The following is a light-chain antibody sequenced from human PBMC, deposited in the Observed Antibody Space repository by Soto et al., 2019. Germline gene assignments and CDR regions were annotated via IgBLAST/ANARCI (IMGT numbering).Light chain of an antibody. CDR3: SSYAGRNNLV. V-gene: IGLV2-8*01. CDR1: SSDVGGYNY. Sequence: QFALTQPPSASGSPGQSVTISCTGTSSDVGGYNYVSWYQQHPGKAPKLMIYEVTKRPSGVPDRFSGSKSGNTASLTVSGLQAEDEAYYYCSSYAGRNNLVFGGGTKLTVL. CDR2: EVT. J-gene: IGLJ2*01.